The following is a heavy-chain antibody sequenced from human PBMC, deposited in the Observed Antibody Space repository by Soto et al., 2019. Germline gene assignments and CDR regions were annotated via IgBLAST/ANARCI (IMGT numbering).Heavy chain of an antibody. CDR3: ARTWPRCDFWTGAHWFDT. CDR2: IDPSDSYT. J-gene: IGHJ5*02. V-gene: IGHV5-10-1*01. Sequence: PGESLKISCKGSGYSFTSYWISWVRQMPGKGLEWMGRIDPSDSYTNYSPSFQGHVTISADKSISTAYLQWSSLKASDTAMYYCARTWPRCDFWTGAHWFDTWGQAKLVTV. D-gene: IGHD3-3*01. CDR1: GYSFTSYW.